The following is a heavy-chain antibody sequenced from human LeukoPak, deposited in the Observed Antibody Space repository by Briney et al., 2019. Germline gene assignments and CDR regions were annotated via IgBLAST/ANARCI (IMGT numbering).Heavy chain of an antibody. CDR2: INHSGSN. CDR1: GGSFSGYY. CDR3: ARELDGTTPFLCY. Sequence: PSETLSLTCAVYGGSFSGYYWSWIRQPPGKGLEWIGEINHSGSNNYNPSLKSRVTISVDTSKNQFSLKLSSVTAADTAVYYCARELDGTTPFLCYRGQGTLVTVSS. J-gene: IGHJ4*02. V-gene: IGHV4-34*01. D-gene: IGHD1-1*01.